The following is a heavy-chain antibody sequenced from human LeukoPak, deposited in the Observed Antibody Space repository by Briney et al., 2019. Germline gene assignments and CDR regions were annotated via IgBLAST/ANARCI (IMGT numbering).Heavy chain of an antibody. J-gene: IGHJ6*02. V-gene: IGHV4-34*01. CDR2: INHSGST. Sequence: SETLSLTCAVYGGSFSVYYWSWIRQPPGKGLEWIGEINHSGSTNYNPSLKSRVTISVDTSKNQFSLKMSSVTAADTAVYYCARGRLRGYYYYYGMDVWGQGTTVTVSS. D-gene: IGHD4-17*01. CDR3: ARGRLRGYYYYYGMDV. CDR1: GGSFSVYY.